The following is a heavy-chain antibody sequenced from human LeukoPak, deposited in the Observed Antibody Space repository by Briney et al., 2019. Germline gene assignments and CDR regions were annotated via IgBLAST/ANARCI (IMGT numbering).Heavy chain of an antibody. J-gene: IGHJ4*02. CDR3: ARVDPDSSSTLEVFDY. V-gene: IGHV4-59*01. Sequence: SETLSLTCTVSGGSMSSYYWSWIRQPPGKGLEWIGYIYYSGSTNYTPSLKSRVTISVDPSRNQFSLKLSSVTAADTAVYYCARVDPDSSSTLEVFDYWGQGTLVTVSS. CDR2: IYYSGST. D-gene: IGHD6-6*01. CDR1: GGSMSSYY.